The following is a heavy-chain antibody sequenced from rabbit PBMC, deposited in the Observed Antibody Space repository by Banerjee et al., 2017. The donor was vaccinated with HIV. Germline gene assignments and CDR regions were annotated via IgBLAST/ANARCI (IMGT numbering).Heavy chain of an antibody. D-gene: IGHD4-1*01. CDR2: IGSGSGNT. CDR3: ARDLAGVIGWNFGL. V-gene: IGHV1S45*01. CDR1: GSDISSNA. J-gene: IGHJ4*01. Sequence: QEQLKESGGGLVQPEGSLTLTCKASGSDISSNAMCWVRQAPGKGLELIACIGSGSGNTGYATWAKGRLTISKSSSTTVTLQMTSLTAADTATYFCARDLAGVIGWNFGLWGPGTLVTVS.